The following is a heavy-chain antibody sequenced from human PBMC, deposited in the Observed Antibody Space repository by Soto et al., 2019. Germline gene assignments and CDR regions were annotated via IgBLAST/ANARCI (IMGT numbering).Heavy chain of an antibody. Sequence: QVQLVQSGAEVKKPGSSVKVSCKASGGTFSSYAISWVRQAPGQGLEWMGGIIPIFGTANYEQKFQGRVTNTADKYTSTAYRELSSLRSEDTAVYYCARGYWSNALVWGHYYCYGMDVWGQGTTVNVSS. V-gene: IGHV1-69*06. J-gene: IGHJ6*02. CDR2: IIPIFGTA. D-gene: IGHD2-8*02. CDR1: GGTFSSYA. CDR3: ARGYWSNALVWGHYYCYGMDV.